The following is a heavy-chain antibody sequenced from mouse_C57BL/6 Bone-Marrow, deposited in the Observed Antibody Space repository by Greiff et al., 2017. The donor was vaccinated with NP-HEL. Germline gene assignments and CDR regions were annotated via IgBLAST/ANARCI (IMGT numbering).Heavy chain of an antibody. CDR3: ARGHYGGYYAMDY. CDR2: ISDGGSYT. CDR1: GFTFSSYA. J-gene: IGHJ4*01. V-gene: IGHV5-4*01. D-gene: IGHD1-1*02. Sequence: EVQLVESGGGLVKPGGFLKLSCAASGFTFSSYAMSWVRQTPEKRLEWVATISDGGSYTYYPDNVKGRFTISRDNAKNNLYLQMSHLKSEDTAMYYCARGHYGGYYAMDYWGQGTSVTVSS.